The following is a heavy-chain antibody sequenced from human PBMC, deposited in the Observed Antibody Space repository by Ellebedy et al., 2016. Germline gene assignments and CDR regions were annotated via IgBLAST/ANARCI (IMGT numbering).Heavy chain of an antibody. V-gene: IGHV3-74*01. J-gene: IGHJ3*02. Sequence: GGSLRLSCAASGFTFSSYWMHWVRQAPGKGLVWVSRINSDGSSTSYADSVKGRFTISRDNAKKTLYLQMNSLRAEDTAVYYCARAVVVRGNDSFDIWGQGTMVTVSS. CDR3: ARAVVVRGNDSFDI. CDR1: GFTFSSYW. D-gene: IGHD3-10*01. CDR2: INSDGSST.